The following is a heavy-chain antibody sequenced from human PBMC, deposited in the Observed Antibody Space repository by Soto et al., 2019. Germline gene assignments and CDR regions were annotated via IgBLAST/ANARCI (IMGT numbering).Heavy chain of an antibody. CDR3: ARRGSDYYDSSGQGRDAFDI. CDR2: IDPSDSYT. Sequence: GESLKISCKGSGYSFTSYWISWVRQIHGKGLEWMGRIDPSDSYTNYSPSFQGHVTISADKSISTAYLQWSSLKASETAMYYCARRGSDYYDSSGQGRDAFDIWGQGTMVTVSS. J-gene: IGHJ3*02. V-gene: IGHV5-10-1*01. CDR1: GYSFTSYW. D-gene: IGHD3-22*01.